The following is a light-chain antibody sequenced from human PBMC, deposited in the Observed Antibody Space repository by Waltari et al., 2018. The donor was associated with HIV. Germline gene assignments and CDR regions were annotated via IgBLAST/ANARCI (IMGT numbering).Light chain of an antibody. Sequence: QSALPQPRSVSGSPGQSVTISCNGTARDIGYFYYVSWYQQYPGKAPKVIIYEVSQRPSGVPERFTASKSGITASLTISGLQDEDEADYYCCSYAGTDTYVFGSGTTVTVL. CDR1: ARDIGYFYY. CDR3: CSYAGTDTYV. J-gene: IGLJ1*01. V-gene: IGLV2-11*01. CDR2: EVS.